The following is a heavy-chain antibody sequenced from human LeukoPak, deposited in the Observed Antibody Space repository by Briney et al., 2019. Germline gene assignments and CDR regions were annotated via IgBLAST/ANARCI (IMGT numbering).Heavy chain of an antibody. D-gene: IGHD1-1*01. CDR2: ISSSSSYI. V-gene: IGHV3-21*01. CDR1: GFTFSSYT. J-gene: IGHJ3*02. Sequence: PGGSLRLSCAASGFTFSSYTMNWVRQAPGKGLEWASSISSSSSYIYYADSVKGRFTISRDNAKNSLYLQMNSLRAEDTAVYYCAREGRQLAFDIWGQGTMVTVSS. CDR3: AREGRQLAFDI.